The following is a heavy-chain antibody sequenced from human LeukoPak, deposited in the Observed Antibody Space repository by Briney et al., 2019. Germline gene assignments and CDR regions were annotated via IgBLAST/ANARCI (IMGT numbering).Heavy chain of an antibody. Sequence: PSETLSLTCTVSGGSISSSSSYWGWIRQPPGKGLEWIGHIFHSGRTSYNPSLKSRVTISVDTSKNQFSLKLSSVTAADTAVYYCARVAYSYGYVFYYYYYMDVWGKGTTVTVSS. V-gene: IGHV4-39*07. CDR1: GGSISSSSSY. J-gene: IGHJ6*03. CDR2: IFHSGRT. D-gene: IGHD5-18*01. CDR3: ARVAYSYGYVFYYYYYMDV.